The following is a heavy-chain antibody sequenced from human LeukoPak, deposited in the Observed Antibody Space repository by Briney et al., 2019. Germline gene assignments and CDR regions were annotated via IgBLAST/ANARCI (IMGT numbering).Heavy chain of an antibody. CDR2: ISAYNGNT. J-gene: IGHJ5*02. V-gene: IGHV1-18*01. D-gene: IGHD2-15*01. CDR3: ARDGYYCSGGSCYNWFDP. Sequence: ASVKVSCNASGYTFTSYGISGVRQAPGQGLEWMGWISAYNGNTNYAQKLQGRVTMTTDTSTSTAYMELRSLRSDDTAVYYCARDGYYCSGGSCYNWFDPWGQGTLVTVTS. CDR1: GYTFTSYG.